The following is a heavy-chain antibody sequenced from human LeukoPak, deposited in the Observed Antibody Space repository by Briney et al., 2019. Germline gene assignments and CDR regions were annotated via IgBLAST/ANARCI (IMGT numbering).Heavy chain of an antibody. V-gene: IGHV1-18*01. CDR1: GFTFTSYG. CDR3: ARDRAQGYDFWSGYPY. Sequence: GGSLRLSCVASGFTFTSYGISWVRQAPGQGLEWMGWISAYNGNTNYAQKLQGRVNMTTDTSTSTAYMELRSLRSDDTAVYYCARDRAQGYDFWSGYPYWGQGTLVTVSS. D-gene: IGHD3-3*01. CDR2: ISAYNGNT. J-gene: IGHJ4*02.